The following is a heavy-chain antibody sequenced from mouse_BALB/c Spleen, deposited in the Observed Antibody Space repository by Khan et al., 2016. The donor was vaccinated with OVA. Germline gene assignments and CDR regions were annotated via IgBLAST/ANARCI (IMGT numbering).Heavy chain of an antibody. CDR1: GYSITSDYV. CDR3: ARDVSRYTYAVDY. V-gene: IGHV3-2*02. J-gene: IGHJ4*01. CDR2: ISYSGST. D-gene: IGHD1-1*01. Sequence: EVQLVESGPGLVKPSQSLSLTCTVTGYSITSDYVRNWIRQPPGNKLEWMVYISYSGSTNYNPSLKSRISITRDTSNNQFFLQLNLVTTEDTANYYCARDVSRYTYAVDYWGQGTTGTVSS.